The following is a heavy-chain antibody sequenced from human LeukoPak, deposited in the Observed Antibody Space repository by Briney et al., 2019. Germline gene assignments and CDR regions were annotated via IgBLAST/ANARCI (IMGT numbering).Heavy chain of an antibody. CDR2: ILPAFGTS. CDR3: ARDHRGFYYGSGNYYYLDV. Sequence: SAKVSSKPSGGTYNNYAITWGRQAPGQGRGWGGGILPAFGTSNYAQRFQGRVTITADESTGTTYMELSSLRSEDTAVYYCARDHRGFYYGSGNYYYLDVWGKGTTVTVSS. V-gene: IGHV1-69*13. CDR1: GGTYNNYA. J-gene: IGHJ6*03. D-gene: IGHD3-10*01.